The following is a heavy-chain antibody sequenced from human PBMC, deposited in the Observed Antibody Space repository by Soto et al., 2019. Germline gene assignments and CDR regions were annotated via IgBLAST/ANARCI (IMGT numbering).Heavy chain of an antibody. V-gene: IGHV1-46*02. CDR1: GYIFNRYY. D-gene: IGHD2-21*02. J-gene: IGHJ4*02. CDR3: ARDPKNIVLLPTAIPALSYFDL. CDR2: INPRGGST. Sequence: GASVKVSCKASGYIFNRYYMHWVRQAPGQGLEWMGIINPRGGSTNYAQKFQGRVTMTRDTSTSTVHMELSRPRPEDTAVYYCARDPKNIVLLPTAIPALSYFDLWGQGTQVTVSS.